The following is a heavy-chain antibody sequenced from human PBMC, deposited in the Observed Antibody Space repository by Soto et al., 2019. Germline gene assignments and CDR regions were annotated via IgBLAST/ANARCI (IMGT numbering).Heavy chain of an antibody. Sequence: GGSLSLSCAASGFLVRNNYMTWVRQAPGMGLEWVSYISSSSSTIYYADSVKGRFTISRDNAKNSLYLQMNSLRDEDTAVYYCARDGIAAADLYYYYGMDVWGQGTTVTVSS. J-gene: IGHJ6*02. D-gene: IGHD6-13*01. CDR3: ARDGIAAADLYYYYGMDV. CDR1: GFLVRNNY. CDR2: ISSSSSTI. V-gene: IGHV3-48*02.